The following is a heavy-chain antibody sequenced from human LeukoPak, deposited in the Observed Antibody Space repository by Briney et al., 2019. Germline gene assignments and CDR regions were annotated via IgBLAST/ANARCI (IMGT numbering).Heavy chain of an antibody. D-gene: IGHD3-10*01. CDR1: GFTFSSYA. CDR2: ISGSGGST. V-gene: IGHV3-23*01. Sequence: GGSLRLSCAASGFTFSSYAMSWVRQAPGKGLEWVSAISGSGGSTYYADSVKGRFTISRDNSKNTLYLQMNSLRAEDTAVYYCGKAGSWGCYYRGGGFFDYWGQGTLVTVSS. J-gene: IGHJ4*02. CDR3: GKAGSWGCYYRGGGFFDY.